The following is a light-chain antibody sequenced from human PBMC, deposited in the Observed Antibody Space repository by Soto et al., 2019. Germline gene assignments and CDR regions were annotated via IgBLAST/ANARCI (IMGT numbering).Light chain of an antibody. CDR1: QRVSRW. V-gene: IGKV1-5*01. CDR3: QEYTTYSRT. Sequence: DIQMTQSPSTLSASVGDRVTITCRASQRVSRWLAWYQQKPGKVPTVLIYDVSTLQSGVPSRFSGGGSGTEVTLTITSLQPDDFATYYCQEYTTYSRTFGQGTKVEVK. CDR2: DVS. J-gene: IGKJ1*01.